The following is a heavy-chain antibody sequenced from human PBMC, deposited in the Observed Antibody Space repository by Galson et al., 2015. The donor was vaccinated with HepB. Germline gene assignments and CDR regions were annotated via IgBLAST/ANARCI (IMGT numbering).Heavy chain of an antibody. CDR1: GFIFSRFT. V-gene: IGHV3-30-3*01. CDR2: VSSDENHK. D-gene: IGHD2-15*01. J-gene: IGHJ6*02. Sequence: SLRLSCAASGFIFSRFTMHWVRQAPGKGLEWVAVVSSDENHKYDADSVKGRFTISRDNSKNTLFLQMNDLRPEDTAIYYCARGGDCSPNFCSYYYGLDVWGRGTAVTVSS. CDR3: ARGGDCSPNFCSYYYGLDV.